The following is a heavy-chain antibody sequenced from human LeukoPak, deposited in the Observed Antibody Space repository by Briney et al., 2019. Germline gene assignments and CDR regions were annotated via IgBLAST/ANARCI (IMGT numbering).Heavy chain of an antibody. CDR2: INHSGST. CDR1: GGSFSGYY. CDR3: AMVVGARRTGVSY. Sequence: PSETLSLTCAVHGGSFSGYYWSWIRQPPGKGLEWIGEINHSGSTNYNPSLKSRVTISVDTSKNQFSLKLSSVTAADTAVYYCAMVVGARRTGVSYWGQGTLVTVSS. D-gene: IGHD1-26*01. V-gene: IGHV4-34*01. J-gene: IGHJ4*02.